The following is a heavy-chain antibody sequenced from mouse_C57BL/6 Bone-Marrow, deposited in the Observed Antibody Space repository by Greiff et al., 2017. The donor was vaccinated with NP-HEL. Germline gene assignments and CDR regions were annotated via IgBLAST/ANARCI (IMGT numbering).Heavy chain of an antibody. CDR1: GFNIKDDY. V-gene: IGHV14-4*01. CDR3: TSYGYDEDWYFDV. J-gene: IGHJ1*03. Sequence: VHVKQSGAELVRPGASVKLSCTASGFNIKDDYMHWVKQRPEQGLEWIGWIDPENGDTEYASKVQGKATITADTSSNTAYLHLSSLTSEDTAVYYCTSYGYDEDWYFDVWGTGTTVTVSS. D-gene: IGHD2-2*01. CDR2: IDPENGDT.